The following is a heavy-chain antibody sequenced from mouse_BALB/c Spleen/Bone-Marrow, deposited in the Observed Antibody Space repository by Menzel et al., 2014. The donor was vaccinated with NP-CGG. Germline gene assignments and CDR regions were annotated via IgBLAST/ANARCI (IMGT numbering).Heavy chain of an antibody. J-gene: IGHJ2*01. Sequence: EVQGVESGGGLVQPGGSLRLSCATSGFTFTDYYMNWVRQPPGKALEWLALIRNKAYGYTTEYSASVKGRFTISRDNSQNILYLLMNTLRAEDSATYYCARDMGGLLFDSWGQGTTLSVSS. V-gene: IGHV7-3*02. CDR2: IRNKAYGYTT. CDR1: GFTFTDYY. D-gene: IGHD1-1*01. CDR3: ARDMGGLLFDS.